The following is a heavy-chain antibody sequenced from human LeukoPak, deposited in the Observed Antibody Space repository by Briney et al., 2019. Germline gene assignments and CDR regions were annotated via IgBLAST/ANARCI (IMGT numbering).Heavy chain of an antibody. J-gene: IGHJ4*02. CDR3: ARHKRVLRYFDWLLYFDY. Sequence: SETLSLTCAVYGGFFSGYYWSWIRQPPGKGLEWIGEINHSGSTNYNPSLKSRVTISVDTSKNQFSLKLSSVTAADTAVCYCARHKRVLRYFDWLLYFDYWGQGTLVTVSS. CDR1: GGFFSGYY. CDR2: INHSGST. V-gene: IGHV4-34*01. D-gene: IGHD3-9*01.